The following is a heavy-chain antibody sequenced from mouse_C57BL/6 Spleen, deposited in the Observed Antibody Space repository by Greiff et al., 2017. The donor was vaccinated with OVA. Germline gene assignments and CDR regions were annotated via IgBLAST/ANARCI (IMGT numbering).Heavy chain of an antibody. Sequence: EVKLQESGGGLVKPGGSLKLSCAASGFTFSSYAMSWVRQTPEKRLEWVATISDGGSYTYYPDNVKGRFTISRDNAKNNLYLQMSHLKAEDTAMYYCARDGNYDYESFDYWGQGTTLTVSS. J-gene: IGHJ2*01. CDR2: ISDGGSYT. CDR3: ARDGNYDYESFDY. V-gene: IGHV5-4*01. CDR1: GFTFSSYA. D-gene: IGHD2-4*01.